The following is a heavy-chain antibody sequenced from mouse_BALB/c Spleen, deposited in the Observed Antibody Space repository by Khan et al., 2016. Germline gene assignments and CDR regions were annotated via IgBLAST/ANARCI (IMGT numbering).Heavy chain of an antibody. CDR1: GYTFTSYV. J-gene: IGHJ4*01. CDR2: INPYNDGP. V-gene: IGHV1S136*01. Sequence: EVELVESGPELVKPGASVKMSCKASGYTFTSYVMHWVKQKPGQGLEWIGYINPYNDGPKYNEKFNGKATLTSDKSSSTAYMELSRLTSEDSAVYYCARRGIYYGNYGHAMDYWGQGTAITISS. CDR3: ARRGIYYGNYGHAMDY. D-gene: IGHD2-1*01.